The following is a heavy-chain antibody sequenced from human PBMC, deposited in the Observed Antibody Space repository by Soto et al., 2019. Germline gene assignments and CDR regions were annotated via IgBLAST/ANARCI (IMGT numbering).Heavy chain of an antibody. D-gene: IGHD1-7*01. CDR1: GFTFSSYA. V-gene: IGHV3-30-3*01. CDR3: ARSQLELTYYYYGMDV. J-gene: IGHJ6*02. CDR2: ISYDGSNK. Sequence: PGGSLRLSCAASGFTFSSYAMHWVRQAPGKGLEWVAVISYDGSNKYYADSVKGRFTISSDNSKNTLYLQMNSLRAEDTAVYYCARSQLELTYYYYGMDVWGQGTTVTVSS.